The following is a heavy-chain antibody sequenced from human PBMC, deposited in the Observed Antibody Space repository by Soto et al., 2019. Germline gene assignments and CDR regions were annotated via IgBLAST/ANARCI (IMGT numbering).Heavy chain of an antibody. CDR3: AMSSTWCLDV. CDR1: GGSISSKSNW. V-gene: IGHV4-4*02. J-gene: IGHJ6*02. Sequence: PSETLSLTCTVSGGSISSKSNWWSWVRQSPERGLEWIGEIYHNGNTNYNPSLKSRVIISVDMSKNQFSLHMISVTAADTALYYCAMSSTWCLDVWGQGTTVTVSS. CDR2: IYHNGNT. D-gene: IGHD2-8*01.